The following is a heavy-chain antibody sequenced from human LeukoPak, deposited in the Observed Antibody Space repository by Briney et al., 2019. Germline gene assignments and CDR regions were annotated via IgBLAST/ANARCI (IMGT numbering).Heavy chain of an antibody. D-gene: IGHD4-17*01. J-gene: IGHJ5*02. CDR2: INPNSGGT. V-gene: IGHV1-2*02. CDR3: AREVPSTVTNWFDP. CDR1: GYTFTGYY. Sequence: ASVKVSCKASGYTFTGYYMHWVRQAPGQGPEWMGWINPNSGGTNYAQKFQGRVTMTRDTSISTAYMELSRLRSDDTAVYYCAREVPSTVTNWFDPWGQGTLVTVSS.